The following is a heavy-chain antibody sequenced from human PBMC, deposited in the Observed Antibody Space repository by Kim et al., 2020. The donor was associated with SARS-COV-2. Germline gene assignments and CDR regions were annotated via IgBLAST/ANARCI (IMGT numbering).Heavy chain of an antibody. J-gene: IGHJ4*02. V-gene: IGHV3-23*05. CDR2: VNNNNNP. D-gene: IGHD6-19*01. Sequence: GGSLRLSCAASGFTFSRRAMSWVRQVPGKGLEWIASVNNNNNPYYADCVKGRFTVSRDITKDTLYLQMNSLRADDTALYYCAKDHPSSGWPTFDSWGQGTLVAVSS. CDR3: AKDHPSSGWPTFDS. CDR1: GFTFSRRA.